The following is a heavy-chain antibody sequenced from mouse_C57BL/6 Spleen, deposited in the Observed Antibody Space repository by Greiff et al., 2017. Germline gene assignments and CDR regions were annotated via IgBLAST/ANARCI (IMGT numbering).Heavy chain of an antibody. J-gene: IGHJ1*03. V-gene: IGHV1-9*01. CDR2: ILPGSGST. Sequence: QVQLQQSGAELMKPGASVKLSCKATGYTFTGYWIEWVKQRPGHGLEWIGEILPGSGSTNYNEKLKGKATFTADTSSNTAYMQRRSLTTEDSAIYYSARRDYYGSSYGYFDVWGTGTTVTVSS. D-gene: IGHD1-1*01. CDR3: ARRDYYGSSYGYFDV. CDR1: GYTFTGYW.